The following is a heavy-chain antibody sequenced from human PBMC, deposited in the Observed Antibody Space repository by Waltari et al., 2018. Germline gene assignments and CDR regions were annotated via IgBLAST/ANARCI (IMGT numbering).Heavy chain of an antibody. CDR1: GGTFSSYA. CDR2: IIPIFGTA. CDR3: ARRWIVVVPAARHDAFDI. D-gene: IGHD2-2*01. Sequence: QVQLVQSGAEVTKPGSSVKVSCTASGGTFSSYAISWVRQAPGQGREWMGGIIPIFGTANYAQKFQGRVTITADESTSTAYMELSSLRSEDTAVYYCARRWIVVVPAARHDAFDIWGQGTMVTVSS. V-gene: IGHV1-69*12. J-gene: IGHJ3*02.